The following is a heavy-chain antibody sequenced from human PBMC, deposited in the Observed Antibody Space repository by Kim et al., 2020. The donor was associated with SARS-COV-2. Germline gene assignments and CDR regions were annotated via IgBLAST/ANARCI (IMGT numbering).Heavy chain of an antibody. CDR1: GFTFSSYG. CDR3: AKELKVRGVMGWVGY. Sequence: GGSLRLSCAASGFTFSSYGMHWVRQAPGKGLEWVAVIWYDGSNKYYADSVKGRFTISRDNSKNTLYLQMNSLRAEDTAVYYCAKELKVRGVMGWVGYWGQGTLVTVSS. V-gene: IGHV3-33*06. CDR2: IWYDGSNK. D-gene: IGHD3-10*01. J-gene: IGHJ4*02.